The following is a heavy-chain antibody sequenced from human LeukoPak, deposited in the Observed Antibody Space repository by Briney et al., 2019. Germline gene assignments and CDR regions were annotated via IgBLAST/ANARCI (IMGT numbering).Heavy chain of an antibody. CDR1: GGALSRGGYY. J-gene: IGHJ4*02. CDR3: AREGDDYGSGTIVGFDY. CDR2: IYYSGST. D-gene: IGHD3-10*01. Sequence: PSETPSLTRPVSGGALSRGGYYWGWVRQPPRKGLEWVGDIYYSGSTYYNPSLKSRVTISVDTSKNQFSLKLSSVTAADTAVYYCAREGDDYGSGTIVGFDYWGQGTLVTVSS. V-gene: IGHV4-30-4*01.